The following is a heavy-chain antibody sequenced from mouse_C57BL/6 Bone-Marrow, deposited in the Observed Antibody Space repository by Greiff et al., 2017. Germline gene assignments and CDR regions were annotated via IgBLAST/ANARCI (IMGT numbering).Heavy chain of an antibody. CDR1: GYTFTSYT. CDR2: LNPSSGYT. Sequence: QVQLQQSGAELARPGASVKMSCKASGYTFTSYTMHWVKQRPGQGLEWIGYLNPSSGYTTYNQKFKDKATLTADKSSSTAYMQLSSLTSEDSAVYYCARSLKMYVDVWGTGTTVTVSS. V-gene: IGHV1-4*01. D-gene: IGHD6-1*01. CDR3: ARSLKMYVDV. J-gene: IGHJ1*03.